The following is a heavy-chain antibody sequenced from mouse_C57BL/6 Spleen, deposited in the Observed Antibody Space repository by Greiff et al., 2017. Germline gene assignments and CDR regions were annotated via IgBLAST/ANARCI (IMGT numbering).Heavy chain of an antibody. CDR2: INPNNGGT. D-gene: IGHD1-1*01. J-gene: IGHJ3*01. Sequence: EVQLQQSGPELVKPGASVKISCKASGYTFTDYYMNWVKQSHGKSLEWIGDINPNNGGTSYNQKFKGKATLTVDKSSSTAYMELRSLTSEDSAVYYCAEGPSYYGSSPFAYWGQGTLVTVSA. CDR1: GYTFTDYY. CDR3: AEGPSYYGSSPFAY. V-gene: IGHV1-26*01.